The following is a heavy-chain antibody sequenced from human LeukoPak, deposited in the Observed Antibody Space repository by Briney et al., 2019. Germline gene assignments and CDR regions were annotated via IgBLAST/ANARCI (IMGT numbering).Heavy chain of an antibody. CDR1: GFTFSGHA. J-gene: IGHJ4*02. D-gene: IGHD3-16*01. Sequence: GGSLRLSCAASGFTFSGHAMTWVRQAPGKGLQWVSSISINADDTHYADSVKGRFTISRDNSKKTLFLQMNSLRVDDTAIYYCAKEIRPNDHWGQGTLVIVSS. CDR2: ISINADDT. V-gene: IGHV3-23*01. CDR3: AKEIRPNDH.